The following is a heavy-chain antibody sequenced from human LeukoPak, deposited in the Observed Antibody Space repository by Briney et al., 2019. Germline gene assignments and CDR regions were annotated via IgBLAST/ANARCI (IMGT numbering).Heavy chain of an antibody. CDR2: IYYSGST. J-gene: IGHJ4*02. Sequence: SETLSLTCTVSGGSISSYYWSWIRQPPGKGLEWIGYIYYSGSTNYNPSLKSRVTISVGTSKNQFSLKLSSVTAADTAVYYCARIRSEGSSGYYLFDYWGQGTLVTVSS. CDR3: ARIRSEGSSGYYLFDY. CDR1: GGSISSYY. D-gene: IGHD3-22*01. V-gene: IGHV4-59*01.